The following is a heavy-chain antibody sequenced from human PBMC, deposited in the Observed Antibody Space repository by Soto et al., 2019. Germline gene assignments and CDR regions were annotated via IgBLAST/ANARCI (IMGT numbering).Heavy chain of an antibody. D-gene: IGHD1-1*01. CDR2: TYYRSEWYS. J-gene: IGHJ6*03. Sequence: SQTLPLTCDISGDSVSSNSAAWNWIRQTPSRGLEWLGRTYYRSEWYSNYAISVKSRVTVNPDTFKNQFSLQLNSVTPEDTAVYYCARGSWDDVSGHYYMDVWGKGTTVTVSS. V-gene: IGHV6-1*01. CDR3: ARGSWDDVSGHYYMDV. CDR1: GDSVSSNSAA.